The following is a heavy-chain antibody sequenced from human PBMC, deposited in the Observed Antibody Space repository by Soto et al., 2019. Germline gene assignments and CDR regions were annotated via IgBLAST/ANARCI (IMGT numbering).Heavy chain of an antibody. V-gene: IGHV4-39*01. Sequence: QLQLQESGPGLVKPSETLSLTCTVSGGSISSSSYYWGWIRQPPGKGLEWIGSIYYSGSTYYNPSLKSRVTISVDTSKNQFSLKLSSVTAADTAVYYCARHRGTGVYSSTSCYPDYWGQGTLVTVSS. CDR3: ARHRGTGVYSSTSCYPDY. D-gene: IGHD2-2*01. CDR1: GGSISSSSYY. J-gene: IGHJ4*02. CDR2: IYYSGST.